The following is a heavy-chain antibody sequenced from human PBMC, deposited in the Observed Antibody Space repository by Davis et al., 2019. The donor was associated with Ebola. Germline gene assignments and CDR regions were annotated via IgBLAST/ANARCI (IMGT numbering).Heavy chain of an antibody. Sequence: SVKVSCKASGDTFSSYAISWVRQAPGQGLEWMGGIIPIFGTANYAQKFQGRVTITADESTSTAYMELSSLRSEDTAVYYCARDDGYNLIVGAFDIWGQGTMVTVSS. CDR1: GDTFSSYA. V-gene: IGHV1-69*13. D-gene: IGHD5-24*01. CDR2: IIPIFGTA. J-gene: IGHJ3*02. CDR3: ARDDGYNLIVGAFDI.